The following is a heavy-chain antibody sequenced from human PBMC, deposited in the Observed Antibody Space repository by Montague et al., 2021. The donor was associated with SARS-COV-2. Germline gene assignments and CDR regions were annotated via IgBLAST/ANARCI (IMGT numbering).Heavy chain of an antibody. Sequence: SETLSLTCTVSGDSISSYYWSWIRQPPGKGLEWIGYIYYSGSTIYNPSLKSRVTISIDTSKNQFSLKLNSVTAADTAVYYCAGRPTPSYSSGWYLFYYAMDVWGQGTTVTVSS. CDR1: GDSISSYY. V-gene: IGHV4-59*01. J-gene: IGHJ6*02. CDR3: AGRPTPSYSSGWYLFYYAMDV. D-gene: IGHD6-19*01. CDR2: IYYSGST.